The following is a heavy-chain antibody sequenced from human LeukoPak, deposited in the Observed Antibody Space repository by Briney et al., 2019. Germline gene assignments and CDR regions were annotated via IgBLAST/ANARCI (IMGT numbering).Heavy chain of an antibody. D-gene: IGHD1-7*01. J-gene: IGHJ4*02. V-gene: IGHV3-48*03. CDR3: ARSLELNYFDY. Sequence: GGSLRLSCAASGFTFSSYEMNWVRQAPGKGPEWVSYISSSGSTIYYADSVKGRFTISRDNAKNSLYLQMNSLRAEDTAVYYCARSLELNYFDYWGQGTLVTVSS. CDR1: GFTFSSYE. CDR2: ISSSGSTI.